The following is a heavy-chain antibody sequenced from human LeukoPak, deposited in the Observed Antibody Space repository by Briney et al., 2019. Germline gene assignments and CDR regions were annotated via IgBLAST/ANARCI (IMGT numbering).Heavy chain of an antibody. V-gene: IGHV3-23*01. CDR3: AKGRDYGGNSKFDY. Sequence: GGSLRLSCAASGFTFSSYAMSWVRQAPGKGLEWVSAISGSGGSTYYAGSVKGRFTISRDNSKNTLYLQMNSLRAEDTAVYYCAKGRDYGGNSKFDYWGQGILVTVSS. D-gene: IGHD4-23*01. J-gene: IGHJ4*02. CDR2: ISGSGGST. CDR1: GFTFSSYA.